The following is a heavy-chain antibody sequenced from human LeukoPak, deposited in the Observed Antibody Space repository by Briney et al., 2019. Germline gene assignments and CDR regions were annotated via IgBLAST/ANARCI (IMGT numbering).Heavy chain of an antibody. D-gene: IGHD5-18*01. CDR2: INPNSGGT. Sequence: ASVKVSCKASGYTFTGYYIHWVRQAPGQGLEWMGWINPNSGGTNYAQKFQGRVTMTRDTPISTAYMELSRLRSDDTAVYYCARGSYTYGYFDYWGQGTLVTVSS. CDR3: ARGSYTYGYFDY. CDR1: GYTFTGYY. J-gene: IGHJ4*02. V-gene: IGHV1-2*02.